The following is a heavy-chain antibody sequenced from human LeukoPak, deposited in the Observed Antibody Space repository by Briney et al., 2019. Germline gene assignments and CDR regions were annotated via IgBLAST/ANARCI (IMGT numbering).Heavy chain of an antibody. CDR3: ARASSGRAVAGHYFDY. D-gene: IGHD6-19*01. Sequence: PGGSLRLSCAASGFTFSSYSMNWVRQAPGKGLEWVSSISSSSSYIYYADSVKGRFTISRDNAKNSLYLQMNSLRAEDTAVYYCARASSGRAVAGHYFDYWGQGTLVTVSS. CDR1: GFTFSSYS. V-gene: IGHV3-21*01. CDR2: ISSSSSYI. J-gene: IGHJ4*02.